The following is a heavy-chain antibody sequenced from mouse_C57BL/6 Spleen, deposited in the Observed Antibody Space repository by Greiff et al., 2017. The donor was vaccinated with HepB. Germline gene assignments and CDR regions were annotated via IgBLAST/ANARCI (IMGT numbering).Heavy chain of an antibody. D-gene: IGHD4-1*01. J-gene: IGHJ3*01. V-gene: IGHV1-9*01. CDR1: GYTFTGYW. CDR2: ILPGSGST. Sequence: VQLQQSGAELMKPGASVKLSCKATGYTFTGYWIEWVKQRPGHGLEWIGEILPGSGSTNYNEKFKGKATLTADTSSNTAYMQLSSLTTEDSAIYYCARSRTGAWFAYWGQGTLVTVSA. CDR3: ARSRTGAWFAY.